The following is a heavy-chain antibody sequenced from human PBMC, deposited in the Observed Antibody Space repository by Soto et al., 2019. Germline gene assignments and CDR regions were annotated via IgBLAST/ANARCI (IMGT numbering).Heavy chain of an antibody. D-gene: IGHD3-9*01. J-gene: IGHJ2*01. CDR1: GGSFSGYY. CDR3: ARESHDILTGPPWVWYFDL. Sequence: QVQLQQWGAGPLRPLETLSLTCGASGGSFSGYYWPWIRQSPGKGLEWIGEINDRGSINYNPSLKSRVSISVDTSKNHYSLNLRSVTAADTAVYYCARESHDILTGPPWVWYFDLWGRGTLVTVSS. CDR2: INDRGSI. V-gene: IGHV4-34*01.